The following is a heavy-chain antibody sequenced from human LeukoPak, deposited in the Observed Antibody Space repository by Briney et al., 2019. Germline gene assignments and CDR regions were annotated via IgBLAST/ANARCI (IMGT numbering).Heavy chain of an antibody. CDR2: ISGSGGST. Sequence: GGSLRLSCAASGFTFSSYAMSWVRQAPGKGLEWVSAISGSGGSTYYADSVKGRFTISRDNAKNSLYLQMNSLRAEDTAVYYCARDRCSSTSCYTRYYYYMDVWGKGTTVTVSS. CDR1: GFTFSSYA. CDR3: ARDRCSSTSCYTRYYYYMDV. J-gene: IGHJ6*03. V-gene: IGHV3-23*01. D-gene: IGHD2-2*02.